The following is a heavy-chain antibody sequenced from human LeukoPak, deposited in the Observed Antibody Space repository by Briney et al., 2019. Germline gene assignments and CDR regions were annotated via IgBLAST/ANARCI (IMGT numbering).Heavy chain of an antibody. D-gene: IGHD6-13*01. Sequence: GGSLRLSCAASGFTFSSYGMHWVRQAPGKGLEWVAVIWYGVSNKYYADSVKGRFTISRDNSKNTLYLQMNSLRAEDTAVYYCARGSWYKGSDYWGQGTLVTVSS. CDR3: ARGSWYKGSDY. V-gene: IGHV3-33*08. CDR2: IWYGVSNK. CDR1: GFTFSSYG. J-gene: IGHJ4*02.